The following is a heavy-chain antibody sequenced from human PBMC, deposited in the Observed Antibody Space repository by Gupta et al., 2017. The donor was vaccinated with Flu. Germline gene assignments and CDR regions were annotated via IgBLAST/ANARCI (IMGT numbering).Heavy chain of an antibody. CDR2: INHSGST. V-gene: IGHV4-34*01. CDR1: GGSFSGYY. D-gene: IGHD5-18*01. Sequence: QVQLQQWGAGLSKPSETMSLNCAVYGGSFSGYYRCWTRQPPGKGLEWIGEINHSGSTNYNPSLKSRVTISVDTSKNQFSLKLSSVTAADTAVYYCARGLFRTGADTAMVLYGYWGQGTLVTVSS. CDR3: ARGLFRTGADTAMVLYGY. J-gene: IGHJ4*02.